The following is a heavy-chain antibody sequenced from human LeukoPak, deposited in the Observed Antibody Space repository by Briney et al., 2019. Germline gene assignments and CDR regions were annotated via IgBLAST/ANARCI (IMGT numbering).Heavy chain of an antibody. CDR2: IYSSGST. J-gene: IGHJ6*02. CDR3: ASDIVGATWRYYYYGMDV. V-gene: IGHV4-61*02. CDR1: GVSISSGSYY. D-gene: IGHD1-26*01. Sequence: SETLSLTCTVSGVSISSGSYYWSWIRQPAGRGLEWIVRIYSSGSTNYNPSLKSRITISVDTSKNQFSLKLSSVTAADTAVYYCASDIVGATWRYYYYGMDVWGQGTTVTVSS.